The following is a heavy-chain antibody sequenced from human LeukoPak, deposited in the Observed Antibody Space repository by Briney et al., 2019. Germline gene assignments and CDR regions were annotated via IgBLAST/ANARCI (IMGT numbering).Heavy chain of an antibody. V-gene: IGHV3-23*01. Sequence: GGSLRLSCAASGFTFSSYDMSWVRQAPGKGLEWVSAISGSGGSTYYADSVRGRFTISRDNSKNTLYLQMNSLRAEDTAVYYCAKDTAMVTNWFDPWGQGTLVTVSS. CDR2: ISGSGGST. CDR1: GFTFSSYD. J-gene: IGHJ5*02. D-gene: IGHD5-18*01. CDR3: AKDTAMVTNWFDP.